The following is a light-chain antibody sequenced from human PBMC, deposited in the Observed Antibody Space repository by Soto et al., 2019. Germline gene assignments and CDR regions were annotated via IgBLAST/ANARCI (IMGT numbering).Light chain of an antibody. Sequence: DIQLTQSPSSLSASVGDRVTITCQASQDIDNYLNWYQQKPGKVPKLLIYDASNLQTGVPSRFSGSGSGTHFTFAISGLQPEDIATYYCQQSHNLPLTFGGGTKVQI. CDR1: QDIDNY. J-gene: IGKJ4*01. CDR3: QQSHNLPLT. V-gene: IGKV1-33*01. CDR2: DAS.